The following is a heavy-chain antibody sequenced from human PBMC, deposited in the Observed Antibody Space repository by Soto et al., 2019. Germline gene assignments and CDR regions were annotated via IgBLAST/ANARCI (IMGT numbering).Heavy chain of an antibody. J-gene: IGHJ4*02. V-gene: IGHV4-39*01. CDR3: ARPARQDSVAGDY. Sequence: SETLSLTCIVSGGSTSSSSYYWGWIRQSPGKGLEWIGSIYYSGITHYNPSLKSRVTISLDTSKNQFSLKLSSVTAADTAVYFCARPARQDSVAGDYWGQGTQVTVSS. CDR2: IYYSGIT. D-gene: IGHD6-19*01. CDR1: GGSTSSSSYY.